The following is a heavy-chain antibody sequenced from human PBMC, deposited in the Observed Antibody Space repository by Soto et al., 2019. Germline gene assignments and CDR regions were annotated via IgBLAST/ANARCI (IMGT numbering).Heavy chain of an antibody. CDR1: GFTFSGYS. J-gene: IGHJ6*02. CDR2: ISSSSSYI. D-gene: IGHD1-26*01. V-gene: IGHV3-21*01. Sequence: EVQLVESGGGLVKPGGSLRLSCAASGFTFSGYSMNWVRQAPGKGLEWVSSISSSSSYIYYADSVKGRFTISRDNAKNSLYLQMNSLRAEDTAVYYCARRSPRGDGMDVWGQGTTVTVSS. CDR3: ARRSPRGDGMDV.